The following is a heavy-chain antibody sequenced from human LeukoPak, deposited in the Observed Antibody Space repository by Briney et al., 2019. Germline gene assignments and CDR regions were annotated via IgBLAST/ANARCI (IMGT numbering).Heavy chain of an antibody. CDR2: ISYDGSNK. CDR3: AREIFGVVITCCYFDY. CDR1: GFTFSSYG. Sequence: GGSLRLSCAASGFTFSSYGMHWVRQAPGKGLEWVAVISYDGSNKYYADSVEGRFTISRDNSKNTLYLQMNSLRAEDTAVYYCAREIFGVVITCCYFDYWGQGTLVTVSS. D-gene: IGHD3-3*01. J-gene: IGHJ4*02. V-gene: IGHV3-30*03.